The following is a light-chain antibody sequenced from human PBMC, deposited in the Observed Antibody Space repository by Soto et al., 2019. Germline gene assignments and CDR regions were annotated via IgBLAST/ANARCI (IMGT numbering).Light chain of an antibody. CDR2: DSS. CDR1: QSISSN. Sequence: EIVMTQSPATLSVSPGERATLSCRASQSISSNLAWYQQKPGQSPRLLIYDSSTRATDNPARFSGSGSGTEFTLTISSLQSEDFALYYCQQYDDWPLTFGGGTKVEIK. CDR3: QQYDDWPLT. V-gene: IGKV3D-15*01. J-gene: IGKJ4*01.